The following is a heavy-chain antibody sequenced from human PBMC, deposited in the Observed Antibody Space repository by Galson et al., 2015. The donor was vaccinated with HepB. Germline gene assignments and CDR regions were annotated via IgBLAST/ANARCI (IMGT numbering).Heavy chain of an antibody. CDR3: ARATWADYAFDI. Sequence: CAISGDSVSSHSVAWNWIRQSPSRGLEWLGRTYYNSKWFHDYVISVKSRITINPDTSKNQFSLQLNSVTPEDTAVYYCARATWADYAFDIWGQGTMVTVSS. J-gene: IGHJ3*02. CDR2: TYYNSKWFH. V-gene: IGHV6-1*01. CDR1: GDSVSSHSVA.